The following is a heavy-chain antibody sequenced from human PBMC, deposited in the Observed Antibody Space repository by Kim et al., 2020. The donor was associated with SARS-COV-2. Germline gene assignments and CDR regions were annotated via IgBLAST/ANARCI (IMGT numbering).Heavy chain of an antibody. V-gene: IGHV3-48*03. D-gene: IGHD2-15*01. CDR1: GFTFSSYE. CDR2: ISSSGSTI. J-gene: IGHJ4*02. CDR3: ARDTYCSGGSCRPYSFDY. Sequence: GGSLRLSCAASGFTFSSYEMNWVRQAPGKGLEWVSYISSSGSTIYYADSVKGRFTISRDNAKNSLYLQMNSLRAEDTAVYYCARDTYCSGGSCRPYSFDYWGQGTLVTVSS.